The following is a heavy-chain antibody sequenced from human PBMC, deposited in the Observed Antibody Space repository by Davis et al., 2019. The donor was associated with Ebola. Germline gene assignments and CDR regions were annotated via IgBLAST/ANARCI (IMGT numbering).Heavy chain of an antibody. J-gene: IGHJ4*02. D-gene: IGHD4-11*01. CDR1: GFTFSSYS. CDR2: ISGDGSIT. CDR3: ARGERTVTTPLAY. Sequence: PGGSLRLSCAASGFTFSSYSMNWVRQAPGKGLVWVSRISGDGSITTYADSVKGRFTISRDNTKNTLYLQMYSLRAEDTAVYYCARGERTVTTPLAYWGQGALVTVSS. V-gene: IGHV3-74*01.